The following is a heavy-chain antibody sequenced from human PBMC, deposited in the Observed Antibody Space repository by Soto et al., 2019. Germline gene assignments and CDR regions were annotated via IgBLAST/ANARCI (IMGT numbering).Heavy chain of an antibody. Sequence: ASVKVSCKASGYTFTNYHIHWVRQAPGHGLQWMGVINPSSGGTSYAQKFRGRLSVTWDTSTSTVYWELSSLTSDDTAVYYCARARAPVTNYYSYAMDVWGQGTTVTVS. CDR3: ARARAPVTNYYSYAMDV. V-gene: IGHV1-46*01. CDR1: GYTFTNYH. J-gene: IGHJ6*02. D-gene: IGHD1-26*01. CDR2: INPSSGGT.